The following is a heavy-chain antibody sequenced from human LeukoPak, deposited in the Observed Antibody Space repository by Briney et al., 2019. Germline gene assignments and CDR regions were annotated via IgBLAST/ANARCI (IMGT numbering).Heavy chain of an antibody. CDR3: AKDSGPVPVAGQC. CDR1: GFTFDDYA. J-gene: IGHJ4*02. V-gene: IGHV3-9*01. CDR2: ISWNSGSI. Sequence: PGRSLRLSCAASGFTFDDYAMHWVRQAPGKGLEWVSGISWNSGSIGYADSVKGRFTISRDNAKNSLYLQMNSLRAEDTALYYCAKDSGPVPVAGQCWGQGTLVTVSS. D-gene: IGHD6-19*01.